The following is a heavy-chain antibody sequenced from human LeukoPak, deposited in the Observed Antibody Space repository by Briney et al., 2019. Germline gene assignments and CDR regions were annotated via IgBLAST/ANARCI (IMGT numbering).Heavy chain of an antibody. V-gene: IGHV4-59*01. CDR1: GGSINNYW. Sequence: SETLSLTCTVSGGSINNYWWSWIRQPPGKGLEWIGYIYYTGSTNYNPSLKSRVTMSVDTSKIQFSLKLSSVTTADTAVYYCARDLLNEGNHLDYWGQGTLVTVSS. D-gene: IGHD4-23*01. CDR2: IYYTGST. J-gene: IGHJ4*02. CDR3: ARDLLNEGNHLDY.